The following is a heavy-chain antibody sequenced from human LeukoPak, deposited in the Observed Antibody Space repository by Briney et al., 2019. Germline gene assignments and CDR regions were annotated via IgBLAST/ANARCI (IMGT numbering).Heavy chain of an antibody. Sequence: GGSLRLSCAASGFTFADYAMHWVRQAPGKGLEWVSGLSWTGTSIGYADSVKGRFTISRDNAKNSLYLQMDSLRAEDTAFYYCAKGPDSGYYYDYFADWGQGTLLTVSS. J-gene: IGHJ4*02. D-gene: IGHD3-22*01. CDR3: AKGPDSGYYYDYFAD. CDR2: LSWTGTSI. CDR1: GFTFADYA. V-gene: IGHV3-9*01.